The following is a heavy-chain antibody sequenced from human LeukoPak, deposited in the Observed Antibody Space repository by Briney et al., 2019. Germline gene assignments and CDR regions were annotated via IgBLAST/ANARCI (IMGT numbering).Heavy chain of an antibody. CDR2: INPSGGST. CDR3: ARDRSPTYYDSSGYYY. Sequence: ASVKVSCKASGYTFTSYYMHWVRQAPGQGREWMGIINPSGGSTSYAQKLQGRVTMTRDTSTRTVYMELSSLRSEDTAVYYCARDRSPTYYDSSGYYYWGQGTLVTVSS. V-gene: IGHV1-46*01. J-gene: IGHJ4*02. D-gene: IGHD3-22*01. CDR1: GYTFTSYY.